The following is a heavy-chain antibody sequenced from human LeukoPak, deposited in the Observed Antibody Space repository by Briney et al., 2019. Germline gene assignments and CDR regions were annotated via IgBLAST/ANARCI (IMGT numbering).Heavy chain of an antibody. D-gene: IGHD3-16*01. CDR2: INHSGST. CDR3: ARHSWGSYIRTFDY. Sequence: PSETLSLTCAVYGGSFSGYYWSWIRQPPGKGLECIGEINHSGSTNYNPSLKSRVTISVDTSKNQCSLKLSSVTAADTAVYYCARHSWGSYIRTFDYWGQGTLVTVSS. CDR1: GGSFSGYY. J-gene: IGHJ4*02. V-gene: IGHV4-34*01.